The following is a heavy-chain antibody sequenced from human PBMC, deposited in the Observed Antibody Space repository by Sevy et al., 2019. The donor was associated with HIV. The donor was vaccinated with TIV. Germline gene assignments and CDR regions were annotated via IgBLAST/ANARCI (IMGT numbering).Heavy chain of an antibody. Sequence: GGSLRLSCAASGFTFSSYWMSWVRQAPGKGLEWVANIKQDGSEKYYVDSVKGRVTISRDNAKNSLYLQMNSLRAEDTAVYYCARVYGGNAFGDYYYYMDVWGKGTTVTVSS. CDR2: IKQDGSEK. V-gene: IGHV3-7*03. D-gene: IGHD4-17*01. CDR1: GFTFSSYW. J-gene: IGHJ6*03. CDR3: ARVYGGNAFGDYYYYMDV.